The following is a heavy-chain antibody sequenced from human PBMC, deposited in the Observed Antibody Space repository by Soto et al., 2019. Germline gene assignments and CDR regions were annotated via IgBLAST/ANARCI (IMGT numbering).Heavy chain of an antibody. D-gene: IGHD2-21*02. CDR3: ARSGGVTAPFDY. Sequence: QLQLQESGPGLVKPSETLSLTCTVSGVSISSSSYYWGWIRQPPGKGLEWIGNIYYSGSTYYNPSLKSRVTISVDTSKNQSSLQLSSVTTTDTAVYYCARSGGVTAPFDYWGQGTLVTVSS. J-gene: IGHJ4*02. CDR1: GVSISSSSYY. CDR2: IYYSGST. V-gene: IGHV4-39*01.